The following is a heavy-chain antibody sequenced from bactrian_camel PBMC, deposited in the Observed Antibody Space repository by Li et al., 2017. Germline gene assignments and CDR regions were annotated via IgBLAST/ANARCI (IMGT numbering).Heavy chain of an antibody. J-gene: IGHJ4*01. V-gene: IGHV3S63*01. CDR3: AEGRGSRGEHCYSLNY. Sequence: HVQLVESGGGSAQAGGSMRLSCAAVAHFDSMGWFRQAPAEREGIAAIRRDGGETWYAASVKGRFTISRDSAKNTVYLQMNNLQPEDTATYYCAEGRGSRGEHCYSLNYWGQGTQVTVS. CDR2: IRRDGGET. D-gene: IGHD6*01. CDR1: AHFDS.